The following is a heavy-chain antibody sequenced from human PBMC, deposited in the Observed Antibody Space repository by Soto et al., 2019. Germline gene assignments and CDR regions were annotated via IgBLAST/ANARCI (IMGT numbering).Heavy chain of an antibody. D-gene: IGHD3-10*01. CDR3: ARDRDTMDRYLGWFDP. J-gene: IGHJ5*02. CDR1: GYTYTPYA. CDR2: INDGNGNT. V-gene: IGHV1-3*01. Sequence: ASVTVSCKASGYTYTPYAVHWVRQAPGQRLEWMGWINDGNGNTKYSQKFQGRVTITADKSTSTAYMELSSLRSEDTAVYYCARDRDTMDRYLGWFDPWGQGTLVTVSS.